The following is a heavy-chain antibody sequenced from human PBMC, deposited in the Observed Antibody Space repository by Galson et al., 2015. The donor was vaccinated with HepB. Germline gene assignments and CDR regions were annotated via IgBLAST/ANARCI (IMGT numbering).Heavy chain of an antibody. CDR3: VKSQEMTTVQPFDY. D-gene: IGHD5-24*01. J-gene: IGHJ4*02. Sequence: SLRLSCAASGFTFTDYAMSWVRQAPGKGLEWVSSVTIGGGTTYYAGSVKGRFTISRDNYKNTLYLQMNSLSAEDTAVYYCVKSQEMTTVQPFDYWGRGTLVTVSS. CDR1: GFTFTDYA. V-gene: IGHV3-23*01. CDR2: VTIGGGTT.